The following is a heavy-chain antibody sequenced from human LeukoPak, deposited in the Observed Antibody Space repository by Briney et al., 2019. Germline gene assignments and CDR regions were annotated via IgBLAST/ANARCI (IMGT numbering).Heavy chain of an antibody. Sequence: SQTLSLTCAISGDSVSSNSAAWNWIRQSPSRGLEWQGRTYYRSKWYNDYAVSVKSRITINPDTSKNQFSLQLNSVTPEDTAVYYCARDYYYGSGSYFFVNKFDYWGQGTLVTVSS. D-gene: IGHD3-10*01. J-gene: IGHJ4*02. CDR2: TYYRSKWYN. CDR1: GDSVSSNSAA. CDR3: ARDYYYGSGSYFFVNKFDY. V-gene: IGHV6-1*01.